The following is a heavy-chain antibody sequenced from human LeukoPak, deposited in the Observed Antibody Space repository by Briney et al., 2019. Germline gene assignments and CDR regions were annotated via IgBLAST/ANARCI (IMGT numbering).Heavy chain of an antibody. CDR1: GFTFSDYS. Sequence: GGSLRLSCAASGFTFSDYSMVWVRQAPGKGLEWVSCISSTSSYIYYADSLKGRFTISRNNAKNSVYLQVNRLRPEDTAVYFCARGQLWQTGWFDPWGQGTLVTVSS. V-gene: IGHV3-21*01. J-gene: IGHJ5*02. D-gene: IGHD5-18*01. CDR2: ISSTSSYI. CDR3: ARGQLWQTGWFDP.